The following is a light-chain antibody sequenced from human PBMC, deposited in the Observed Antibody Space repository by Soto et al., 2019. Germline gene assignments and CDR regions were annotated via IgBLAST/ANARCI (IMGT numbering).Light chain of an antibody. CDR1: QSLLHSNGYNY. CDR2: LGS. V-gene: IGKV2-28*01. J-gene: IGKJ5*01. CDR3: MQALQTPFT. Sequence: DIVMTQSPLSLPVTPGEPASISCRSSQSLLHSNGYNYLDWYLQKPGQSPQLLIDLGSNRASGVHDRFSGSGSGTDFTLKISRVEAEDVGVYYCMQALQTPFTFGQGTRLEIK.